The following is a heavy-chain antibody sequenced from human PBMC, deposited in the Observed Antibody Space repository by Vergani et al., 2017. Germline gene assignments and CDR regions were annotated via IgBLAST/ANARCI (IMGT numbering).Heavy chain of an antibody. D-gene: IGHD1-14*01. CDR3: AKGKTTPTYDYYGMDV. Sequence: EVQLLESGGGLVKPGGSLRLSCASSGFTFSSYAMSWVRQAPGKGLELVSSISGSGGSPYYADSVKGRFTISRDNSKNTLYLQMNSLRAEDTAVYYCAKGKTTPTYDYYGMDVWGQGTTVTVSS. J-gene: IGHJ6*02. V-gene: IGHV3-23*01. CDR2: ISGSGGSP. CDR1: GFTFSSYA.